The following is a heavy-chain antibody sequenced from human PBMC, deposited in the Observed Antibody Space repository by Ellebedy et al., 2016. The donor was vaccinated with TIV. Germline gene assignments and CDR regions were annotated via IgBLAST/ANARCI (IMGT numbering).Heavy chain of an antibody. V-gene: IGHV1-2*06. J-gene: IGHJ5*02. CDR1: GYPFSGYY. D-gene: IGHD1-26*01. Sequence: AASVKVSCKASGYPFSGYYMHWLRQAPGQGLEWMGRINPTTGGTIYAEKFQARVTMTRDTSITTAYMELSRLISDDSAVYYCARGPLVGPTTWFGPWGQGTLVTVSS. CDR3: ARGPLVGPTTWFGP. CDR2: INPTTGGT.